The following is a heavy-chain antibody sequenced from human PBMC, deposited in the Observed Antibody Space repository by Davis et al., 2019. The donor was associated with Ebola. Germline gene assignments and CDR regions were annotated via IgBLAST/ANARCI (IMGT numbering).Heavy chain of an antibody. CDR3: TTVAASSIEF. CDR1: GLTFSNAW. Sequence: PGGSLRLSCAAPGLTFSNAWMSWVRQAPGGGLEWIAYIGPSGNSFYCADSVKGRFTISRDNAKNSLYLQMNSLRAEDTAIYYCTTVAASSIEFWGQGTLVTVSS. D-gene: IGHD6-6*01. CDR2: IGPSGNSF. V-gene: IGHV3-11*04. J-gene: IGHJ4*02.